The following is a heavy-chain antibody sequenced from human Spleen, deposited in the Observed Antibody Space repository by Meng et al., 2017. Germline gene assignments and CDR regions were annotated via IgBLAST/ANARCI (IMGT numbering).Heavy chain of an antibody. J-gene: IGHJ4*02. Sequence: ASVKVSCKASGYTFTGYYMHWVRQAPGQGLEWMGRINPNSGGTNYAQKFQGRVTMTRDTSISTAYMELSRLRSDDTAVYYCARSAKQDWELLLFTKSGVAPTADLDYWGQGTLVTVSS. CDR1: GYTFTGYY. CDR3: ARSAKQDWELLLFTKSGVAPTADLDY. D-gene: IGHD1-26*01. V-gene: IGHV1-2*06. CDR2: INPNSGGT.